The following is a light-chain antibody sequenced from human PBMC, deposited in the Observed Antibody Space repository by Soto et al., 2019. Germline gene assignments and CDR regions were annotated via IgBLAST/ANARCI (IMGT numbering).Light chain of an antibody. CDR2: GAS. CDR1: QGITNY. J-gene: IGKJ4*01. CDR3: QKLNSYPLT. V-gene: IGKV1-9*01. Sequence: IQWTQSPSSLSASVGARVTITCRASQGITNYLARYQQKPGKAPELLIYGASSLERGVPSRFSGSGSGTDFTLTISRLQPEDFARYYCQKLNSYPLTFGGGTKVEIK.